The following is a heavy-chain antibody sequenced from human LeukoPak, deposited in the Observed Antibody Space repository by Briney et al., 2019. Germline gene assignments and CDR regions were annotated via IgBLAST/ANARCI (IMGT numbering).Heavy chain of an antibody. Sequence: SETLSLTCTVSGGSISSHYWSWIRQPPGKGLEWIGYIYYSGSTNYNPSLKSRVTISVDTSKNQFSLKLSSVTAADTAVYYCAREESSTSSQVSFDIWGQGTMVTVSS. V-gene: IGHV4-59*11. J-gene: IGHJ3*02. D-gene: IGHD2-2*01. CDR2: IYYSGST. CDR1: GGSISSHY. CDR3: AREESSTSSQVSFDI.